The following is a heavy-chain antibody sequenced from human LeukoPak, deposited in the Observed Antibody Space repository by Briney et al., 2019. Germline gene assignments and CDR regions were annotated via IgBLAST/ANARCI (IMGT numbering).Heavy chain of an antibody. J-gene: IGHJ6*02. CDR2: IIPIFGTA. V-gene: IGHV1-69*13. CDR1: GGTFSSYA. Sequence: SVKVSCKASGGTFSSYAISWVRQAPGQGLEWMGGIIPIFGTANYAQKFQGRVTITADESTSTAYMELSSLRSEDTAVYYCAKEGGYPGPPMDVWGQGTTVTVSS. CDR3: AKEGGYPGPPMDV. D-gene: IGHD3-22*01.